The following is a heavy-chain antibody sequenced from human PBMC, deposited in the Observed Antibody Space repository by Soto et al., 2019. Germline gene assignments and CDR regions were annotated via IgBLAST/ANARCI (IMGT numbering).Heavy chain of an antibody. V-gene: IGHV3-53*04. Sequence: EVQLVESGGGLVQPGGSLRLSCAASGFTVSSNYMSWVRQAPGKGLEWVSVIYSGGSTYYADSVKGRFTISRHNSKNTLYLQMNSLRAEVTAVYYCARTECSGGSCYQGYFQHWGQGTLVTVSS. J-gene: IGHJ1*01. CDR1: GFTVSSNY. CDR2: IYSGGST. CDR3: ARTECSGGSCYQGYFQH. D-gene: IGHD2-15*01.